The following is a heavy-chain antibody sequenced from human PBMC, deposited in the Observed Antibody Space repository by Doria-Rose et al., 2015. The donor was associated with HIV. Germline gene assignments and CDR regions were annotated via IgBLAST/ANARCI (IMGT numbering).Heavy chain of an antibody. J-gene: IGHJ4*02. D-gene: IGHD4-17*01. CDR2: MNPNSTNT. CDR3: AKGGTRWPFDY. V-gene: IGHV1-8*02. CDR1: GYTFTNYD. Sequence: QVQLQESGTEVKKPGASVKVSCKASGYTFTNYDVTWVRQATGHGLEWMGWMNPNSTNTGYAQKFQGRVTMTRGTSISTAYMGLSSLTSEDTAVYYCAKGGTRWPFDYWGQGTLVTVSS.